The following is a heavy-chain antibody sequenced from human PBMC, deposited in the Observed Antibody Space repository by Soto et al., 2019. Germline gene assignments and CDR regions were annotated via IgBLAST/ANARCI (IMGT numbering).Heavy chain of an antibody. J-gene: IGHJ6*02. V-gene: IGHV4-34*01. Sequence: LSLTCAVYGGSFSGYYWSWIRQPPGKGLEWIGEINHSGSTNYNPSLKSGVTISVDTSKNQFTLKLSSVTAADTAVYYCAREGVIMVRGALDVWGQGTTVTVSS. CDR3: AREGVIMVRGALDV. CDR1: GGSFSGYY. D-gene: IGHD3-10*01. CDR2: INHSGST.